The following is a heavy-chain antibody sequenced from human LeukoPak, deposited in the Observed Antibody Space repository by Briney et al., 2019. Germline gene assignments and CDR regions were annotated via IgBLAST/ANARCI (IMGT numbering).Heavy chain of an antibody. Sequence: ASVKVSCKASGYTFTSYYMHWVRQAPGQGLEWMGIINPSGGSTSYAQKFQGRVTMTRDTSTSTVYMELSSLRSEDTAVYYCARIQRGYCSGGSCYFNWFDPWGQGTLVTVSS. V-gene: IGHV1-46*01. CDR2: INPSGGST. CDR3: ARIQRGYCSGGSCYFNWFDP. J-gene: IGHJ5*02. D-gene: IGHD2-15*01. CDR1: GYTFTSYY.